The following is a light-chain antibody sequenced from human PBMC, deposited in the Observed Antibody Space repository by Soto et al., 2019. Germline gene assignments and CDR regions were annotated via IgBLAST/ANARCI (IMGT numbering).Light chain of an antibody. CDR3: QQYHNWPPIT. Sequence: EIVLTQSPDTLSVSPGERATLSCRASQCFSSNLACSQQKLGRAPGLLIFGDFPWAVVVPARFSGSGFGTDFTLFFSSLQSEDFAFYYCQQYHNWPPITFGQGTRLEIK. CDR1: QCFSSN. CDR2: GDF. V-gene: IGKV3-15*01. J-gene: IGKJ5*01.